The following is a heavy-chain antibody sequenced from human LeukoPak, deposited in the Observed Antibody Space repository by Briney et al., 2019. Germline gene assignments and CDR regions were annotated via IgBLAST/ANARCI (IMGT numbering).Heavy chain of an antibody. CDR2: ISSDGTDK. V-gene: IGHV3-30*04. CDR3: AKDGRFGQLLFIDY. Sequence: PGRSLRLSCAASGFTFNNYAMYWVRQAPGKGLQWVAIISSDGTDKYYADSVKGRFTISRDNSKNTLYLQMNSLRADDTAMYYCAKDGRFGQLLFIDYWGQGTLVTVSS. CDR1: GFTFNNYA. D-gene: IGHD3-10*01. J-gene: IGHJ4*02.